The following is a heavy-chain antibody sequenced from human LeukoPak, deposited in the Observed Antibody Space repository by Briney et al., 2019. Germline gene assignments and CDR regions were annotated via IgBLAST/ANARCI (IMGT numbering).Heavy chain of an antibody. CDR1: GGSISSYY. J-gene: IGHJ4*02. CDR3: ARTAGESYDILTGYYFDY. D-gene: IGHD3-9*01. V-gene: IGHV4-59*01. CDR2: IYYSGST. Sequence: PSETLSLTCPVSGGSISSYYWSWIRQPPGEGLEWIGYIYYSGSTNYYPSLKSRVTISVDTSKKQFSLKLSSVTAADTAVYYCARTAGESYDILTGYYFDYWGQGTLVTVSS.